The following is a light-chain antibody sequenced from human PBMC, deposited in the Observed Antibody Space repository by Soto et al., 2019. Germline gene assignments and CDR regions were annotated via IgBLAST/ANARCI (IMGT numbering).Light chain of an antibody. Sequence: EIVMTQSPATLSVSPVERATLSCRASQSVSSNLAWYQQKLGQAPRLLIYGASTRATGIPARFSGSGSGTDFTLTISSLEPEDFAVYYCQQRSNWPPITFGQGTRLEIK. CDR2: GAS. CDR3: QQRSNWPPIT. J-gene: IGKJ5*01. V-gene: IGKV3-15*01. CDR1: QSVSSN.